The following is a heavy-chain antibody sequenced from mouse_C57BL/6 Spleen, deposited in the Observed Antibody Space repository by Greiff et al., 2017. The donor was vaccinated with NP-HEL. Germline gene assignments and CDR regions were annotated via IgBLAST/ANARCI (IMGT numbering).Heavy chain of an antibody. CDR3: ARWIYDGYWVDY. V-gene: IGHV1-55*01. CDR2: IYPGSGST. J-gene: IGHJ2*01. CDR1: GYTFTSYW. D-gene: IGHD2-3*01. Sequence: VQLQQPGAELVKPGASVKMSCKASGYTFTSYWITWVKQRPGQGLEWIGDIYPGSGSTNYNEKFKGKATLTVDTSSSTAYMQLSSLTSEDSAVYYCARWIYDGYWVDYWGQGTTLTVSS.